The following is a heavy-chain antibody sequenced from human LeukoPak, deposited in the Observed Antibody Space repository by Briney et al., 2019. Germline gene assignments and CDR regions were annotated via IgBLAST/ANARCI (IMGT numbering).Heavy chain of an antibody. D-gene: IGHD1-1*01. CDR1: GFTFSSYS. Sequence: GGSLRLSCAASGFTFSSYSMNWVRQAPGKGLEWVAVIWYDGSNKYYADSVKGRFTISRDNSKNTLYLQMNSLRAEDTAVYYCSTDPVTGWGQGTLVTVSS. V-gene: IGHV3-33*08. J-gene: IGHJ4*02. CDR2: IWYDGSNK. CDR3: STDPVTG.